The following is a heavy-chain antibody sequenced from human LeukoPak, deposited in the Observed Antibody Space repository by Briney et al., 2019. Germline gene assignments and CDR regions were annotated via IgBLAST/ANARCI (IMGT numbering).Heavy chain of an antibody. J-gene: IGHJ4*02. D-gene: IGHD6-13*01. Sequence: PGGSLRLSCAASGFTFSSYSMNWVRQAPGKGLEWVSYISSSSSTIYYADSVKGRFTISRDNAKNSLYLQMNSLRDEDTAVYYCAREYQGYSSSWYFGYWGQGTLVTVSS. CDR3: AREYQGYSSSWYFGY. CDR2: ISSSSSTI. V-gene: IGHV3-48*02. CDR1: GFTFSSYS.